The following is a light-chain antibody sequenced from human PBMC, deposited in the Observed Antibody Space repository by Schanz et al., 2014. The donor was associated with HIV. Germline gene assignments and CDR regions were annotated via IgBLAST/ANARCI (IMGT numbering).Light chain of an antibody. CDR1: QYISSW. CDR2: RAS. Sequence: DIQMTQSPSTLSAFVGDRVTITCRASQYISSWLAWYQQKPGKAPELLIYRASTLESGVPPRFGGGGSGTEFTLTISGLQPEDFATYYCLQDYNYQWTFGQGTKVEIK. V-gene: IGKV1-5*03. CDR3: LQDYNYQWT. J-gene: IGKJ1*01.